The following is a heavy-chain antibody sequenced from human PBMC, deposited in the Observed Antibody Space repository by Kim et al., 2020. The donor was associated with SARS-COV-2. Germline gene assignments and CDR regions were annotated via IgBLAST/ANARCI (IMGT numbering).Heavy chain of an antibody. CDR1: GYSFTSYW. V-gene: IGHV5-51*01. D-gene: IGHD3-10*01. J-gene: IGHJ4*02. CDR3: ARLKTRVTMVRGAPFDY. CDR2: IYPGDSDT. Sequence: GESLKISCKGSGYSFTSYWIGWVRQMPGKGLEWMGIIYPGDSDTRYSPSFQGLVTISADKSISTAYLQWSSLKASDTAMYDCARLKTRVTMVRGAPFDYWGQGTLVTVSS.